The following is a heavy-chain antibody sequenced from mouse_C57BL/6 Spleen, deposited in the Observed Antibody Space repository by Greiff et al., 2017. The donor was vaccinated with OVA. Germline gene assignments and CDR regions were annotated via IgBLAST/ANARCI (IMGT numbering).Heavy chain of an antibody. Sequence: QVQLQQPGAELVRPGTSVKLSCKASGYTFTSYWMHWVKQRPGQGLEWIGVIDPSDSYTNYNQKFKGKATLTVDTSSSTAYMQLSSLTSEDSAVYYCARRDYDVPFDYWGQGTTLTVSS. CDR2: IDPSDSYT. CDR1: GYTFTSYW. V-gene: IGHV1-59*01. CDR3: ARRDYDVPFDY. D-gene: IGHD2-4*01. J-gene: IGHJ2*01.